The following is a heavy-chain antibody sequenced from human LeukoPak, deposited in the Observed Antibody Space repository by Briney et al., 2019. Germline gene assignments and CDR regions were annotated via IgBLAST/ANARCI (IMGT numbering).Heavy chain of an antibody. J-gene: IGHJ3*02. D-gene: IGHD6-13*01. Sequence: PGGSLRLSCAASGFTVSSNYMSWVRQAPGKGLEWGSVIYSGGSTYYADSVKGRFTISRDNSKNTLYLQMNSLRAEDTAVYYCARDRISSSDDAFDIWGQGTMVTVSS. CDR1: GFTVSSNY. CDR3: ARDRISSSDDAFDI. V-gene: IGHV3-66*01. CDR2: IYSGGST.